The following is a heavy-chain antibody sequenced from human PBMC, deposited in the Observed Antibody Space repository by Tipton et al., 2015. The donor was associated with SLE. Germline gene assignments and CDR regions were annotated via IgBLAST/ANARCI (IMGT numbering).Heavy chain of an antibody. D-gene: IGHD2-21*01. CDR1: GFTVSSNY. Sequence: SLRLSCAASGFTVSSNYMSWVRQAPGKGLEWVSVIYSGGSTYYADSVKGRFTISRDNSKNTLYLQINSLRAEDTAVYYCARGVSYCGGDCYHDAFDIWGQGTMVTVSS. CDR3: ARGVSYCGGDCYHDAFDI. V-gene: IGHV3-53*01. CDR2: IYSGGST. J-gene: IGHJ3*02.